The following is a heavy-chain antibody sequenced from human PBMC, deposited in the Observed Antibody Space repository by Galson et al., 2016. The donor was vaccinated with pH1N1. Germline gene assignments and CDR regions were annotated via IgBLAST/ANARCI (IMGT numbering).Heavy chain of an antibody. CDR3: AKSLYFYDNSGYYYAAYYCGMDV. D-gene: IGHD3-22*01. J-gene: IGHJ6*02. Sequence: SVKVSCKASGDTFSNFAISWVRQAPGQGLEWMGGIIPIFGPANYARKFQGRVTITADKSTSTAYMELSSLRAEDTAVYYCAKSLYFYDNSGYYYAAYYCGMDVWGQGTTVAVSS. V-gene: IGHV1-69*06. CDR1: GDTFSNFA. CDR2: IIPIFGPA.